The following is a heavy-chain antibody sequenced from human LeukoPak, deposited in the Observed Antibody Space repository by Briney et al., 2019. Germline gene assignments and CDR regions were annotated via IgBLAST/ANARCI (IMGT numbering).Heavy chain of an antibody. CDR2: IRSKANSYAT. V-gene: IGHV3-73*01. Sequence: GGSLRLSCAASGFTFSDHYMDWVRQASGKGLEWVGRIRSKANSYATAYAASVKGRFTISRDDSKNTAYLQMNSLKTEDTAVYYCTTRRPDAFDIWGQGTMVTVSS. CDR1: GFTFSDHY. J-gene: IGHJ3*02. CDR3: TTRRPDAFDI.